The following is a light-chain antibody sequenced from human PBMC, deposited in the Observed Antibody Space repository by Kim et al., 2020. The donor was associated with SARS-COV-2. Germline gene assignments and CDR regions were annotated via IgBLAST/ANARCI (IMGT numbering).Light chain of an antibody. CDR1: GGSIASNY. V-gene: IGLV6-57*03. CDR3: QSYDSSNQGVV. CDR2: EDN. Sequence: TVTISCTRSGGSIASNYVQWYQQRPGSAPTTVIYEDNQRPSGVPDRFSGSIDSSSNSASLTISGLKTEDEADYYCQSYDSSNQGVVFGGGTQLTVL. J-gene: IGLJ2*01.